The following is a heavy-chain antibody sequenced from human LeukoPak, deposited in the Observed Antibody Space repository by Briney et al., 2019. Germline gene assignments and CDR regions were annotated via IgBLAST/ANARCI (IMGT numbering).Heavy chain of an antibody. J-gene: IGHJ4*02. Sequence: PGGSLRLSCAASGFSFSSHNMNWVRQAPGKGLEWVSAVSPTGFNTYYADAVKGRFTISRDNSRNTLYLQMSSLRAEDTAVYFCAKERDSRGYYDYWGQGTLVTVSS. CDR3: AKERDSRGYYDY. CDR2: VSPTGFNT. CDR1: GFSFSSHN. D-gene: IGHD3-22*01. V-gene: IGHV3-23*01.